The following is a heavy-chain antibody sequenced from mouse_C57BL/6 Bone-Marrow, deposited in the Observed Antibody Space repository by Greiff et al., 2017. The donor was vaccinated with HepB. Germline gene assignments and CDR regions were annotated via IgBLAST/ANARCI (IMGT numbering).Heavy chain of an antibody. V-gene: IGHV1-81*01. Sequence: QVQLQQSGAELARPGASVKLSCKASGYTFTSYGISWVKQRTGQGLEWIGEIYPRSGNTYYNEKFKGKAKLTADKSSSTAYMELRSLTSEDSAVYFCARAWGTGIFAYWGQGTLVTVSA. J-gene: IGHJ3*01. CDR2: IYPRSGNT. D-gene: IGHD4-1*01. CDR3: ARAWGTGIFAY. CDR1: GYTFTSYG.